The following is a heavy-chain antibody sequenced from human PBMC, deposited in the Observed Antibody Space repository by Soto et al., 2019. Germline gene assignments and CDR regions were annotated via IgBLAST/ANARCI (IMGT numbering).Heavy chain of an antibody. V-gene: IGHV3-30-3*01. CDR3: ASEYSSSRYYYYGMDV. CDR1: GFTFSSYA. D-gene: IGHD6-6*01. Sequence: ESGGGVVQPGRPLRLSCAASGFTFSSYAMHWVRQAPGKGLEWVAVISYDGSNKYYADSVKGRFTISRDNSKNTLYLQMNSLRAEDTAVYYCASEYSSSRYYYYGMDVWGQGTTVTVSS. CDR2: ISYDGSNK. J-gene: IGHJ6*02.